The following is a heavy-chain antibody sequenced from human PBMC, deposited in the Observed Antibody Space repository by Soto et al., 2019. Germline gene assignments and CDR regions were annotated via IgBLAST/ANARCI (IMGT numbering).Heavy chain of an antibody. Sequence: SVKVSCKASGGTFSSSALCWVRQAPGQGLEWMGGIIPIFGAAYYAQKFQGRITITADESTSTAYTELSSLRSEDTAVYYCASPNTSGTREGSLAHWGHGTRVTVSS. V-gene: IGHV1-69*13. D-gene: IGHD1-1*01. CDR1: GGTFSSSA. CDR2: IIPIFGAA. J-gene: IGHJ4*01. CDR3: ASPNTSGTREGSLAH.